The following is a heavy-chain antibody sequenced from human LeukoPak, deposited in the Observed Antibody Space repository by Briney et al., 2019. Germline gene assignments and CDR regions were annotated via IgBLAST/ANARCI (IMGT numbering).Heavy chain of an antibody. D-gene: IGHD2-15*01. J-gene: IGHJ4*02. CDR3: ARGMDCSGGSGNSGSVFDY. CDR1: GGSICSYY. CDR2: IYYSGST. Sequence: SETLSLTCTVSGGSICSYYWSWIRQPPGKGLEWIGYIYYSGSTNCNPSLKSRVTISVDTSKNQFSLKLSSVTAADTAVYYCARGMDCSGGSGNSGSVFDYCGQGTLFTVSS. V-gene: IGHV4-59*01.